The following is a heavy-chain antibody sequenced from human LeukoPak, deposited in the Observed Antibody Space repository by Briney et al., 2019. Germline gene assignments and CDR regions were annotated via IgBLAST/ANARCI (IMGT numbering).Heavy chain of an antibody. CDR1: GYTFSSYA. CDR3: AEGGSGSLDY. CDR2: INTDTGNP. Sequence: ASVKVSCKASGYTFSSYAMNWVRQAPGQGLEWMGWINTDTGNPTYAQGFTGRFVFSLDTDVMTTYLQIGSLKAEDTAVYYCAEGGSGSLDYWGQGTLVTVSS. D-gene: IGHD3-10*01. J-gene: IGHJ4*02. V-gene: IGHV7-4-1*01.